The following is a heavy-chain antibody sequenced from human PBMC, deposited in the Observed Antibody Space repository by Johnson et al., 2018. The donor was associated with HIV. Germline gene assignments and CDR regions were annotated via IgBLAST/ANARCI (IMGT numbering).Heavy chain of an antibody. CDR2: IYYDGSNK. Sequence: QVQLVESGGGVVQPGRSLRLSCAASGFTFRSYAMHWVRQAPGRGLEWVAVIYYDGSNKYYADSMKGRFTISRDNAKNSLYLQRNSLRAEDTAVYYGAREGYGGGWSGFNAFDIWGQGTMVTVSS. D-gene: IGHD6-19*01. J-gene: IGHJ3*02. V-gene: IGHV3-30*04. CDR1: GFTFRSYA. CDR3: AREGYGGGWSGFNAFDI.